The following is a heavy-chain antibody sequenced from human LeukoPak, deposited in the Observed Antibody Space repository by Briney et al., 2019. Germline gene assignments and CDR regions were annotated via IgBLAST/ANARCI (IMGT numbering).Heavy chain of an antibody. CDR3: ARDGELRYFDWFEDILGNAYHYFDY. J-gene: IGHJ4*02. Sequence: ASVKVSRKASGYTFTSYYMHWVRQAPGQGLEWMGIINPSGGSTSYAQKFQGRVTMTRDTSTSTVYMELSSLRSEDTAVYYCARDGELRYFDWFEDILGNAYHYFDYWGQGTLVTVSS. CDR1: GYTFTSYY. CDR2: INPSGGST. V-gene: IGHV1-46*01. D-gene: IGHD3-9*01.